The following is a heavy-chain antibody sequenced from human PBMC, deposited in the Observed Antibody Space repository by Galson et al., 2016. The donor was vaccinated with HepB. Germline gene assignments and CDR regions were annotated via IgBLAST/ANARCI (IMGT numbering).Heavy chain of an antibody. CDR3: ARDGHVWGTYRKGIDS. J-gene: IGHJ4*02. Sequence: ETLSLTCTVSGASVSSTSWWGWIRQPPGKGLEWLSSISSTSSYIYYADSVKGRFTISRDDAKNSLSLQMNSLRVEDTAVYFCARDGHVWGTYRKGIDSWGQGTLVSVSS. CDR1: GASVSSTS. V-gene: IGHV3-21*01. D-gene: IGHD3-16*02. CDR2: ISSTSSYI.